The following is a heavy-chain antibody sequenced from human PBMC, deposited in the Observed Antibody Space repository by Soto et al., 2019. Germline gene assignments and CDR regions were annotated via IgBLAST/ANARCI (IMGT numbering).Heavy chain of an antibody. CDR1: GFTFSDYY. V-gene: IGHV3-11*06. D-gene: IGHD1-26*01. CDR3: ARSEWELPLYY. Sequence: GGSLRLSCAASGFTFSDYYMSWIRKAPGKGLEWVSYISSSSSYTNYADSVKGRFTISRDNAKNSLYLQMNSRRAEDTAVYYCARSEWELPLYYWCQGTLVTVSS. J-gene: IGHJ4*02. CDR2: ISSSSSYT.